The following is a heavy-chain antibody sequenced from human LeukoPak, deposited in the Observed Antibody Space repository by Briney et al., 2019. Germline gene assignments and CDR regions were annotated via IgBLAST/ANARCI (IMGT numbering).Heavy chain of an antibody. CDR2: ISGSGGST. CDR3: AKVHGPVVTAIVCAFDI. CDR1: GFTFSSYA. J-gene: IGHJ3*02. V-gene: IGHV3-23*01. Sequence: PGGSLRLSCAASGFTFSSYAMSWVRQAPGKGLEWVSAISGSGGSTYYADSVKGRFTISRDNSKNTLYLQMNSLRAEDTAVYYCAKVHGPVVTAIVCAFDIWGQGTMVTVSS. D-gene: IGHD2-21*02.